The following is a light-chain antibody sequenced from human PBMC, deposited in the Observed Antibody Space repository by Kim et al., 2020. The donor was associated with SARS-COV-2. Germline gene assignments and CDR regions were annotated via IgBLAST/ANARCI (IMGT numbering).Light chain of an antibody. CDR1: QGISSS. CDR3: QQLNSSPLT. Sequence: ASVGDRVTITCRASQGISSSLAWYQQRPGKAPKLLIYAAFTLQSGVPSRFSGRGSGTEFTLTISSLQPEDFATYYCQQLNSSPLTFGGGTKVDIK. V-gene: IGKV1-9*01. CDR2: AAF. J-gene: IGKJ4*01.